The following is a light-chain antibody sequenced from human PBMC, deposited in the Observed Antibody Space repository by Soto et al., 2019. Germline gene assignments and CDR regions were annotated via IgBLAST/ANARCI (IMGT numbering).Light chain of an antibody. V-gene: IGKV1-39*01. J-gene: IGKJ5*01. CDR3: QQSYSTPIT. CDR2: AAS. CDR1: QSISSY. Sequence: DNQMTQSPSSLSASVGDRDTTNCRASQSISSYLNWYQQKPGKAPKVMIYAASSLQSGVPSRFSGSRSGTDCTLTISSLQPEDFATYYCQQSYSTPITFSQGTRLEIK.